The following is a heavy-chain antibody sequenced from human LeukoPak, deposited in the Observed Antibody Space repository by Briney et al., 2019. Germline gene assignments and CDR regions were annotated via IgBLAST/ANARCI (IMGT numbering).Heavy chain of an antibody. V-gene: IGHV1-2*02. Sequence: ASVKVSCKASRYPFTGYYIHWVRQAPGQGLEWMGWINPNSGGTNYAQKFQGRVTMTRDTSISTAYMELSRLRSDDTAVYYCARSYPARFLRYFMDVWGKGTTVTVSS. J-gene: IGHJ6*03. CDR2: INPNSGGT. CDR3: ARSYPARFLRYFMDV. CDR1: RYPFTGYY. D-gene: IGHD3-3*01.